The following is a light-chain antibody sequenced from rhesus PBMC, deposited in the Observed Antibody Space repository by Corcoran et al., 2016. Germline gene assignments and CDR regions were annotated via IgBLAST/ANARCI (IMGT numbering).Light chain of an antibody. Sequence: DIQMTQSPSSLSASVGDRVTITCRASQGISNWLAWYQQKPGKAPKLLIYRASNLETGVPSRISGRGSGTDFTLPISSLRPEGIATCSCQQPDNSPFAFGPGSKLDI. CDR3: QQPDNSPFA. V-gene: IGKV1-69*01. J-gene: IGKJ3*01. CDR1: QGISNW. CDR2: RAS.